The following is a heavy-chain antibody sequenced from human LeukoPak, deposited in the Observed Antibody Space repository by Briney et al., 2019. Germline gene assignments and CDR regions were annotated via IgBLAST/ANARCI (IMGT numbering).Heavy chain of an antibody. V-gene: IGHV4-59*01. D-gene: IGHD4-11*01. J-gene: IGHJ3*02. Sequence: SETLSLTCTVSGGSISSYYWSWIRQPPGKGLEWIGYIYYSGSTNYNTSLKSRVTISVDTSKNQFSLKLSSVTAADTAVYYCARGTDDYSDAFDIWGQGTMVTVSS. CDR1: GGSISSYY. CDR2: IYYSGST. CDR3: ARGTDDYSDAFDI.